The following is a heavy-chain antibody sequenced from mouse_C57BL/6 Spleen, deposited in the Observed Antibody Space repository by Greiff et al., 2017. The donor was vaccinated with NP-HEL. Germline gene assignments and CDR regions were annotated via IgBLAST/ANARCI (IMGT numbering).Heavy chain of an antibody. J-gene: IGHJ2*01. CDR2: INPNNGGT. CDR1: GYTFTDYY. D-gene: IGHD1-2*01. CDR3: ARLITTAPYFDY. V-gene: IGHV1-26*01. Sequence: EVQLQQSGPELVKPGASVKISCKASGYTFTDYYMNWVKQSHGKSLEWIGDINPNNGGTSYNQKFKGKATLTGDKSSSTAYMELRSLTSEDSAVYYCARLITTAPYFDYWGQGTTLTVSS.